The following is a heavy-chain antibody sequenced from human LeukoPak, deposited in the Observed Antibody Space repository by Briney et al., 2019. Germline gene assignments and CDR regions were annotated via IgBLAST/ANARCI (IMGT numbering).Heavy chain of an antibody. J-gene: IGHJ4*02. Sequence: SETLSLTCTVSGGSISSSSYYWGWIRQPPGKGLEWIGSIYYSGSTYYNPSLKSRVTISVDTSKNQFSLKLSSVTAADTAVYYCARFQGQLPRWGQGTLVTVSS. V-gene: IGHV4-39*07. CDR1: GGSISSSSYY. CDR3: ARFQGQLPR. CDR2: IYYSGST. D-gene: IGHD2-2*01.